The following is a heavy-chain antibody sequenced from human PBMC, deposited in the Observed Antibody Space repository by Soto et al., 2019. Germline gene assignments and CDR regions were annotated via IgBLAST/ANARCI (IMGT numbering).Heavy chain of an antibody. D-gene: IGHD3-16*01. CDR1: GDSVGNDNYY. CDR2: IYYSGTT. V-gene: IGHV4-61*01. J-gene: IGHJ4*02. Sequence: PSETLSLTCAVSGDSVGNDNYYWSWIRQPPGKGLEWIGYIYYSGTTNYNSYLKSRLSLSVDMSKNQFSLKLASVTAADTAVYFCARSQRGRTAFTFDYWGQGALVTVSS. CDR3: ARSQRGRTAFTFDY.